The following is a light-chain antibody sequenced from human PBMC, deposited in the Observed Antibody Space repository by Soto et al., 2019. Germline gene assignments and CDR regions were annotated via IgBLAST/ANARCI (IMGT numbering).Light chain of an antibody. Sequence: DIQMTQSPSSLSASLGDRVTITCRASQSISNYLNWYQQKPGKAPKLLIYAASSLQSGVPSRYSGSGSGTEFTLTISSLQPEDFATYYCQQRNSYPPRTFGGGTKVEIK. CDR2: AAS. V-gene: IGKV1-17*01. J-gene: IGKJ4*01. CDR1: QSISNY. CDR3: QQRNSYPPRT.